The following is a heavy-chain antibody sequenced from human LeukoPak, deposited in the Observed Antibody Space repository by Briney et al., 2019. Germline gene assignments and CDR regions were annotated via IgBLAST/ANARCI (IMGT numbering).Heavy chain of an antibody. Sequence: PGGSLRLSCAASGFTFTTYWMSWVRQAPGKGLEWVANINQDGSEKYFVDSVKGRFTISRDNAKNSLYLQMNSLRAEDTAVYYCAKERVDWRYFDYWGQGTLVTVSS. J-gene: IGHJ4*02. V-gene: IGHV3-7*01. CDR3: AKERVDWRYFDY. CDR2: INQDGSEK. CDR1: GFTFTTYW. D-gene: IGHD3-9*01.